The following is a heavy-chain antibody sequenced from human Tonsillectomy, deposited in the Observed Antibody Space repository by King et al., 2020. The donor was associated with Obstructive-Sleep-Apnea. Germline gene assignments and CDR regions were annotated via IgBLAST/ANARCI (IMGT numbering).Heavy chain of an antibody. CDR1: GFTFRDYA. Sequence: VQLVESGGGLVQPGRSLRLSCTASGFTFRDYAMSWFRQAPGKGLEWVGFIRSRAYGGTTEYAESVKGRFTISRDDSKSVAYLQMNSLKTEDTAVYYCTRDPFSAGDYWGQGTLVTVSS. CDR3: TRDPFSAGDY. J-gene: IGHJ4*02. V-gene: IGHV3-49*03. D-gene: IGHD4/OR15-4a*01. CDR2: IRSRAYGGTT.